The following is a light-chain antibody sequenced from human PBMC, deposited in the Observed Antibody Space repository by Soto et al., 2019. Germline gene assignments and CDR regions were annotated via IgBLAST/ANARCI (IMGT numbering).Light chain of an antibody. J-gene: IGKJ4*01. CDR2: DAS. CDR1: QSVSSH. CDR3: QHRTNWA. Sequence: EIVLTQSPGTLSLSPGERATLSCRASQSVSSHLAWYQQKPGQAPRLLIYDASSRATGIPARFSGSGSGTDFTLTIRSLEPEDFAVYYCQHRTNWAFGGGTKVDIK. V-gene: IGKV3-11*01.